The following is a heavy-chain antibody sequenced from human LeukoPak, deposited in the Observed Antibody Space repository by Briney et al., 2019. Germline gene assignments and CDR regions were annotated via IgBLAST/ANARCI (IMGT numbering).Heavy chain of an antibody. J-gene: IGHJ4*02. Sequence: GGTLRLSCATSGFIFSHRGMNWVRQAPGKGLEWVSGIRADAVTTYYADSVKGRFIISRDNSKNTVYLQMNSLSAEDAAVYYCVKDDGWVQYANWGQGTLVTVSS. D-gene: IGHD5-24*01. V-gene: IGHV3-23*01. CDR2: IRADAVTT. CDR3: VKDDGWVQYAN. CDR1: GFIFSHRG.